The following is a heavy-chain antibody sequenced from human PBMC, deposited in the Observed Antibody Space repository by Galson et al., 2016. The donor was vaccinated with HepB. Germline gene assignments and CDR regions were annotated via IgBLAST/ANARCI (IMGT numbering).Heavy chain of an antibody. J-gene: IGHJ4*02. CDR1: GFTFSSYA. D-gene: IGHD3-22*01. V-gene: IGHV3-23*01. CDR2: ISGPGYNT. CDR3: AKPFYYYDTSGNSGGDY. Sequence: SLRLSCAASGFTFSSYAMTWVRQAPGKGLEWVSDISGPGYNTYYAVSVKGRFTVSRDNSKHTVYLQMNSLRAEDSAVYFCAKPFYYYDTSGNSGGDYWGQGTRVTVSS.